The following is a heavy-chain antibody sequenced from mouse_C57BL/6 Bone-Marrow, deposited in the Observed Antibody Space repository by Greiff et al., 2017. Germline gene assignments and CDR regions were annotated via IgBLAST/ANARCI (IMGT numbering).Heavy chain of an antibody. Sequence: EVQGVESGGGLVQPGGSMKLSCAASGFTFSDAWMDWVRQSPEKGLEWGAEIRNKANNHATYYAESVKGRFTISRDDSKSSVYLQMNSLRAEDTGIYYCTRRDWVDYWGQGTTLTVSS. J-gene: IGHJ2*01. CDR3: TRRDWVDY. CDR1: GFTFSDAW. D-gene: IGHD4-1*01. V-gene: IGHV6-6*01. CDR2: IRNKANNHAT.